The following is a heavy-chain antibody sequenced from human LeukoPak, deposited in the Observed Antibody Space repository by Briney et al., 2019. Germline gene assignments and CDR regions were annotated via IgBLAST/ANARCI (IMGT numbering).Heavy chain of an antibody. CDR1: GYSFTGYF. J-gene: IGHJ6*02. CDR2: INPNSGDT. V-gene: IGHV1-2*02. CDR3: VRVPSMIRGVVNYGMDV. D-gene: IGHD3-10*01. Sequence: ASVKVSCKTSGYSFTGYFMHWVRQAPGQGLEWMGWINPNSGDTKYAQRFQGRVTVTRDTSINTAYMELRRLTSDDTAVYYCVRVPSMIRGVVNYGMDVWGQGTTVTVSS.